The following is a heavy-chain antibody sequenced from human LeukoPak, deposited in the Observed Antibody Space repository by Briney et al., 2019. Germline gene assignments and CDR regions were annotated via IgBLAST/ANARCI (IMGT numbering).Heavy chain of an antibody. D-gene: IGHD6-19*01. CDR2: VKQDGSEE. V-gene: IGHV3-7*01. Sequence: GGSLRLSCVASGFTFSSYWMSWVRQAPGKGLEWVANVKQDGSEEFYVDSVKGRFTISRDNAKNSLYLQMNSLRAEDTAVYYCARDPVHSSGWFAVSYYYMDVWGKGTTVTVS. CDR3: ARDPVHSSGWFAVSYYYMDV. CDR1: GFTFSSYW. J-gene: IGHJ6*03.